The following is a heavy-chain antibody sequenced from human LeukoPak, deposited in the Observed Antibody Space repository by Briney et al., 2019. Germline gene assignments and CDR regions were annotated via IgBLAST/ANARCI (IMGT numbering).Heavy chain of an antibody. D-gene: IGHD6-6*01. CDR1: GFTFSSYW. V-gene: IGHV3-7*01. CDR2: INQDGSEQ. J-gene: IGHJ4*02. CDR3: VREGAYSTSSPAGY. Sequence: GASLRLSCAASGFTFSSYWMSWVRQDPGKRLEWVANINQDGSEQYYVDSVKGRFIISRDNARNSLFLQMNILTAEDTAIYYCVREGAYSTSSPAGYWGQGTLVSVSS.